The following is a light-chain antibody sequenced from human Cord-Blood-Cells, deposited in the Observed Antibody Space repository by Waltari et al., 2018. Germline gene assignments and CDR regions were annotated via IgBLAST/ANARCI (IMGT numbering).Light chain of an antibody. V-gene: IGKV3-20*01. CDR1: QSVSSSY. CDR3: QQYGSSPR. J-gene: IGKJ5*01. CDR2: GAS. Sequence: EIVLTQSPGTLSLSPGERATLSCRASQSVSSSYVAWYQQKPGQAPRLLIYGASSRATGIPDRFSGSGSGTDFTLTISRLEPEDFAVYYCQQYGSSPRFGQGTRLEIK.